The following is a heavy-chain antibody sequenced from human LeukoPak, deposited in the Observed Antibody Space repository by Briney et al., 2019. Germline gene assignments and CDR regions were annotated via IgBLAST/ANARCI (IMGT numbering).Heavy chain of an antibody. J-gene: IGHJ4*02. CDR1: GFTVSSNY. Sequence: GGSLRLSCAASGFTVSSNYMSWVRQAPGKGLEWVSVIYSGGSTYYADSVKGRFTISRDNSKDTLYLQINSMRAADPAVYYCARSSRGDSSGYYPRYLDYWGQGTLVTVSS. CDR2: IYSGGST. D-gene: IGHD3-22*01. V-gene: IGHV3-66*02. CDR3: ARSSRGDSSGYYPRYLDY.